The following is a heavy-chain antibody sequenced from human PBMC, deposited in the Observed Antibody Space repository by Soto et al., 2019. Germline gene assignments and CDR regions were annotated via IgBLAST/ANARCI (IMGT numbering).Heavy chain of an antibody. V-gene: IGHV5-51*01. J-gene: IGHJ6*02. CDR1: GYTFAGYL. D-gene: IGHD5-12*01. CDR2: IFPGASDT. Sequence: GESLKISCKTSGYTFAGYLIGWVRQIPGKGLEWLGLIFPGASDTQYIPSFQGRVIISADKSVRTAYLQWSSLKASDTAIFYCARQSGMDVGGQGTPVTVSS. CDR3: ARQSGMDV.